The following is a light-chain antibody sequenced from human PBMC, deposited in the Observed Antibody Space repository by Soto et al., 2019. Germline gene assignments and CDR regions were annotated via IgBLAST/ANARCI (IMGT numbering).Light chain of an antibody. V-gene: IGLV2-8*01. CDR2: EVS. J-gene: IGLJ1*01. CDR3: SSYAVSNNFRYV. CDR1: SSDVVGYNY. Sequence: QSALTQPPSASGSPGQSVTISCTGTSSDVVGYNYVSWYQQHPGKAPKLMIYEVSKRPSGVPDRFSGSKSGNTASLTVSGLQAEDEADYYCSSYAVSNNFRYVFGTGTKVTVL.